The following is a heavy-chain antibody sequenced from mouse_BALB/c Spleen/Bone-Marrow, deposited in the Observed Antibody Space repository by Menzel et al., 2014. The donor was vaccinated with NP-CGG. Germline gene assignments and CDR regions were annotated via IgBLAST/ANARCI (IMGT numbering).Heavy chain of an antibody. D-gene: IGHD1-1*01. Sequence: EVQRVESGGGLVKPGVSLKLSCAASGFTFSSYTMSWVRQTPEKRLEWVATISSGGSYTYYPDSVKGRFTISRDNAKNTLYLQMSSLKSEDTAMYYCTRDPFYYGSSYAMDYWGQGTSVTVSS. CDR3: TRDPFYYGSSYAMDY. CDR1: GFTFSSYT. J-gene: IGHJ4*01. CDR2: ISSGGSYT. V-gene: IGHV5-6-4*01.